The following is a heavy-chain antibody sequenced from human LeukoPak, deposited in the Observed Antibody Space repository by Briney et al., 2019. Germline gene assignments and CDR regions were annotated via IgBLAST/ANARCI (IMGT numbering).Heavy chain of an antibody. CDR2: IWYDGSNK. CDR3: ARDPTGNPAASSIDY. D-gene: IGHD2-2*01. V-gene: IGHV3-33*01. CDR1: GFTFSSYG. J-gene: IGHJ4*02. Sequence: GGSLRLSCAASGFTFSSYGMHWVRQAPGKGLEWVAVIWYDGSNKYCADSVKGRFTISRDNSKNTLYLQMNSLRAEDTAVYYCARDPTGNPAASSIDYWGQGTLVTVSS.